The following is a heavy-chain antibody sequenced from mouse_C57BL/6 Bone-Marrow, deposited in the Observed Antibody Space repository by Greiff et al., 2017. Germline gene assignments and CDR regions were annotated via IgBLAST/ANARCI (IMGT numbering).Heavy chain of an antibody. CDR2: IDPSDSYT. D-gene: IGHD3-2*02. CDR1: GYTFTSYW. Sequence: QVQLQQPGAELVMPGASVKLSCKASGYTFTSYWMHWVKQRPGQGLEWIGEIDPSDSYTNYNQKFKGKSTLTVDESSSTAYMQRSSLTSEDSAVYYCARRELRRTPYYAMDYWGQGTSGTVAS. CDR3: ARRELRRTPYYAMDY. J-gene: IGHJ4*01. V-gene: IGHV1-69*01.